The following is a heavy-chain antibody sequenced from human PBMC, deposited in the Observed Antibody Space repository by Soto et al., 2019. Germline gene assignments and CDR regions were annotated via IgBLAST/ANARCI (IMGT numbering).Heavy chain of an antibody. V-gene: IGHV6-1*01. J-gene: IGHJ4*02. CDR2: TYYRSKWYN. D-gene: IGHD6-19*01. CDR3: ARDKPYISGQLFDY. Sequence: SQTLSLTCAISGDSVSSHSAAWNWIRQSQSRGLEWLGRTYYRSKWYNDYAVSVKSRITINPDTSKNQFSLQLNSVTPEDTAVYYCARDKPYISGQLFDYWGQGILVTVSS. CDR1: GDSVSSHSAA.